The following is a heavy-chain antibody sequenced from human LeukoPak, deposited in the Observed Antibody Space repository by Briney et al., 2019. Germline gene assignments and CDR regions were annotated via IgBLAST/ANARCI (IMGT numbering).Heavy chain of an antibody. V-gene: IGHV3-74*01. Sequence: GGSLRLSCAASGFTFSSYWMHWVRQAPGKGLVWVSRINSDGSSTSYADSVKGRFTISRDNAKNTLYVQMNSLRAEDTAVYFCVRDSLGAIGYSSSSLDYWGQGTLVTVST. D-gene: IGHD6-6*01. CDR2: INSDGSST. CDR3: VRDSLGAIGYSSSSLDY. CDR1: GFTFSSYW. J-gene: IGHJ4*02.